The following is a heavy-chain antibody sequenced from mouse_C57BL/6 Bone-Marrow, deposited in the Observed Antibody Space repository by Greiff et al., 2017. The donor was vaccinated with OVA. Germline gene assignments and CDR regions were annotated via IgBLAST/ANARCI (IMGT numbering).Heavy chain of an antibody. CDR3: ARGGYYYYGSPWYFDV. J-gene: IGHJ1*03. Sequence: VQLQQPGAELVKPGASVKLSCKASGYTFTSYWMQWVKQRPGQGLEWIGEIDPSDSYTNYNQKFKGKATLTVDKSSSTAYMQLSSLTSEDSAVYYCARGGYYYYGSPWYFDVWGTGTTVTVSS. V-gene: IGHV1-50*01. D-gene: IGHD1-1*01. CDR1: GYTFTSYW. CDR2: IDPSDSYT.